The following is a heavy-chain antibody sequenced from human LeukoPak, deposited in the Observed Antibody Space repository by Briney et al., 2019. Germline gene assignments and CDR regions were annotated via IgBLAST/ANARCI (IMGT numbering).Heavy chain of an antibody. Sequence: GGSLRLSCAASGFTFRNYAMSWVRQAPGKGLEWVSTISDSGGNTYYADSVRGRFTISRDNSKNTLYLQMNSLRAEDTAVYYCAKRVTEFWELPLHDAFDIWGQGTMVTVSS. J-gene: IGHJ3*02. V-gene: IGHV3-23*01. D-gene: IGHD1-26*01. CDR3: AKRVTEFWELPLHDAFDI. CDR1: GFTFRNYA. CDR2: ISDSGGNT.